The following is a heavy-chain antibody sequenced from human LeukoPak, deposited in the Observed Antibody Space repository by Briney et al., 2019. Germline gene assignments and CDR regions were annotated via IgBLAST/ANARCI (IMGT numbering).Heavy chain of an antibody. D-gene: IGHD6-13*01. CDR1: GGTFSSYA. Sequence: ASVKVSCKASGGTFSSYAISWVRQAPGQGLEWMGGIIPIFGTANYAQKFQGRVTMTEDTSTDTAYMELSSLRSEDTAVYYCATADSKLDYFDYWGQGTLVTVSS. J-gene: IGHJ4*02. CDR2: IIPIFGTA. V-gene: IGHV1-69*06. CDR3: ATADSKLDYFDY.